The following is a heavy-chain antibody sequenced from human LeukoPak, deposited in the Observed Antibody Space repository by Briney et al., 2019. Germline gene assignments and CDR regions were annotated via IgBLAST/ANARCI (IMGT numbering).Heavy chain of an antibody. CDR3: ARRVILWFGGPYYFDY. CDR2: INHSGST. J-gene: IGHJ4*02. CDR1: GDSISSTNW. D-gene: IGHD3-10*01. V-gene: IGHV4-4*02. Sequence: SETLSLTCAVSGDSISSTNWWSWIRQPPGKGLEWIGEINHSGSTNYNPSLKSRVTISVDTSKNQFSLKLSSVTAADSAVYYCARRVILWFGGPYYFDYWGQGTLVTVSS.